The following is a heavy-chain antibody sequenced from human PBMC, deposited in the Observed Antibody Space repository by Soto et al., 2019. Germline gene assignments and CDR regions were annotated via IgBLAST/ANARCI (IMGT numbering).Heavy chain of an antibody. CDR1: GYTLTELS. CDR3: ATHYDMLTGYYDFDY. V-gene: IGHV1-24*01. D-gene: IGHD3-9*01. Sequence: ASVKVSCKVSGYTLTELSMHWVRQAPGKGLEWMGGFDPEDGETIYAQKFQGRVTMTEDTSTETAYMELSSLTSEDTAVYYCATHYDMLTGYYDFDYWGQGTLVTVSS. CDR2: FDPEDGET. J-gene: IGHJ4*02.